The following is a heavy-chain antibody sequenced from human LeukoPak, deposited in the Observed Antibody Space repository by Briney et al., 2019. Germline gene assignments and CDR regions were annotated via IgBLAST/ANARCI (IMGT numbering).Heavy chain of an antibody. D-gene: IGHD6-13*01. CDR1: GFTFSNYD. CDR2: IGTAGDT. Sequence: GGSLRLSCAASGFTFSNYDMHWVRQATGKRLEWVSAIGTAGDTYYPGSVKGRFTISRENAKNSLYLQMNSLRAGDTAVYYCARGLYSSSWGSGAFDIWGQGTMVTVSS. J-gene: IGHJ3*02. CDR3: ARGLYSSSWGSGAFDI. V-gene: IGHV3-13*01.